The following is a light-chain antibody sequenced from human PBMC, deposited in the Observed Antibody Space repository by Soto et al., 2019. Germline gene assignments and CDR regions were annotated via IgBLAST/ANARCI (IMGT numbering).Light chain of an antibody. CDR2: GTS. J-gene: IGKJ1*01. CDR1: QTISSQY. CDR3: RQYGSWT. V-gene: IGKV3-20*01. Sequence: EIVLTQSPGTLSVSPGERATLSCRSSQTISSQYLAWYQQKHGQAPSLLIYGTSSRATGTPDRFSGSGSGTDFTPTISSLEPEDSAIDYCRQYGSWTSGRGTKVEIK.